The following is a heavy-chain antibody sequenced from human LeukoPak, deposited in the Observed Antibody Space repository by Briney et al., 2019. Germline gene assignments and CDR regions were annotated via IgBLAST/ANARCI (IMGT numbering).Heavy chain of an antibody. CDR3: ARRAAALGAFDY. J-gene: IGHJ4*02. Sequence: GGSLRLSCAASGFTFSRYWMNWVRQAPGKGLVWVSRINSDGSSTSYADSVKGRFTISRDNAKNTLYLQMNSLRAEDTAVYYCARRAAALGAFDYWGPGTLVTVSS. V-gene: IGHV3-74*01. CDR2: INSDGSST. CDR1: GFTFSRYW. D-gene: IGHD6-13*01.